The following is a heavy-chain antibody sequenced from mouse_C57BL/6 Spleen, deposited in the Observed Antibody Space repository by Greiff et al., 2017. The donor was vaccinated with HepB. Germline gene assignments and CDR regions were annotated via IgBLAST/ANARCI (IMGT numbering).Heavy chain of an antibody. J-gene: IGHJ1*03. D-gene: IGHD1-1*01. CDR2: ISSGSSTI. V-gene: IGHV5-17*01. CDR1: GFTFSDYG. Sequence: EVQRVESGGGLVKPGGSLKLSCAASGFTFSDYGMHWVRQAPEKGLEWVAYISSGSSTIYYADTVKGRFTISRDNAKNTLFLQMTSLRSEDTAMYYCARASGSSSYWYFDVWGTGTTVTVSS. CDR3: ARASGSSSYWYFDV.